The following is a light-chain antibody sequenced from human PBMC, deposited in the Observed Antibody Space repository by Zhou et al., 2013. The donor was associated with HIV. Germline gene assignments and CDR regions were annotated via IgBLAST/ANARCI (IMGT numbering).Light chain of an antibody. CDR3: QKYDRAPLT. J-gene: IGKJ4*01. V-gene: IGKV1-13*02. CDR2: GAS. CDR1: QDISIS. Sequence: AIQLTQSPSSLSASVGDRVTITCRASQDISISLAWYQQKPGKVPKLLVYGASSLETGAPSRFSGSGSGTDFTLTINSLQPEDFATYYCQKYDRAPLTFGGGTKVEIK.